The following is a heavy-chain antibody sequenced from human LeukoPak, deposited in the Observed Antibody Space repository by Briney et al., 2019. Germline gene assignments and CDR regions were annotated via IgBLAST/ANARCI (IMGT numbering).Heavy chain of an antibody. J-gene: IGHJ5*02. V-gene: IGHV7-4-1*02. CDR1: GYTFTSYA. Sequence: ASVKVSCKASGYTFTSYAMNWVRQAPGQGLEWMGWINTNTGNPTYAQGFTGRFVFSLDTSVSTAYLQISSLKAEDTAVYYCARVVAVARPNWFDPWGQGTLVTVSS. CDR2: INTNTGNP. CDR3: ARVVAVARPNWFDP. D-gene: IGHD6-19*01.